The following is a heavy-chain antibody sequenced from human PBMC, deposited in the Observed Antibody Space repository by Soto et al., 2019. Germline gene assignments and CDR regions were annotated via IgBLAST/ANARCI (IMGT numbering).Heavy chain of an antibody. J-gene: IGHJ4*02. CDR3: ARRPVTYYFDY. D-gene: IGHD4-17*01. Sequence: QVQLVESGGGVVQPGRSLRLSCAASGFTCSNYAMHWVRQAPGKGLEWVAVISYDRSNTYYADSVKGRFTISRDNSKNTLYLQMDSLRAEDTAVYYCARRPVTYYFDYWGQGTLVTVSS. CDR2: ISYDRSNT. CDR1: GFTCSNYA. V-gene: IGHV3-30-3*01.